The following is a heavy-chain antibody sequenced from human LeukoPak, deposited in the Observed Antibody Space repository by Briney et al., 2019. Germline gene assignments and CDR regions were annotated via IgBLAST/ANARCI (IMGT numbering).Heavy chain of an antibody. V-gene: IGHV4-34*01. Sequence: SETLSLTCAVYGGSFSGYYWSWFRQPPGKGLEWIGEINHSGSTNYNPSLKSRVTISVDTSKNQFSLKLSSVTAADTAVYYCARAFTIFGVVIRYYFDYWGQGTLVTVSS. CDR3: ARAFTIFGVVIRYYFDY. J-gene: IGHJ4*02. D-gene: IGHD3-3*01. CDR2: INHSGST. CDR1: GGSFSGYY.